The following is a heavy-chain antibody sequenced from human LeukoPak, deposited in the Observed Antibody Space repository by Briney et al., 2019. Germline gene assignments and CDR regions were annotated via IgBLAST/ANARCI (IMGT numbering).Heavy chain of an antibody. Sequence: GGSLRLSCAASGFTFSSYEMNWVRQAPGKGLEWVSYISSSGSTIYYADSVKGRFTISRDNAKNSLYLQMNSLRAEDTAVYYCARVQAVAGTLIWDYYYYMDVWGKGTTVTVSS. V-gene: IGHV3-48*03. CDR1: GFTFSSYE. CDR3: ARVQAVAGTLIWDYYYYMDV. CDR2: ISSSGSTI. D-gene: IGHD6-19*01. J-gene: IGHJ6*03.